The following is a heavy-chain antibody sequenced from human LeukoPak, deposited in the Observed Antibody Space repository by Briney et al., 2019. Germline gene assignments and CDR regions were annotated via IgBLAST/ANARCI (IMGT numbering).Heavy chain of an antibody. V-gene: IGHV3-53*01. CDR3: AMGSGYLFDY. D-gene: IGHD3-3*01. Sequence: GGSLRLSCAASGFTVTTNYMNWVRQAPGKGLEWVAVIYSGGTTYYADSVKGRFTISRDNSKNTLYLQMNTLRAEDTAVYYCAMGSGYLFDYWGQGTLVTLSS. CDR1: GFTVTTNY. J-gene: IGHJ4*02. CDR2: IYSGGTT.